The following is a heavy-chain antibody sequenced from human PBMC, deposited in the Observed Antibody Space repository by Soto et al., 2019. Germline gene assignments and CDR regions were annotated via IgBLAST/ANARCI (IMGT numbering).Heavy chain of an antibody. J-gene: IGHJ6*02. Sequence: GESLKISCAASGFTFSSYAMSWVRQAPGKGLEWVSAISGSGGSTYYADSVKGRFTISRDNSKNTLYLQMNSLRAEDTAVYYCAKDPRMTECSGMDVWGQGTTVTVSS. CDR2: ISGSGGST. CDR1: GFTFSSYA. V-gene: IGHV3-23*01. CDR3: AKDPRMTECSGMDV. D-gene: IGHD2-15*01.